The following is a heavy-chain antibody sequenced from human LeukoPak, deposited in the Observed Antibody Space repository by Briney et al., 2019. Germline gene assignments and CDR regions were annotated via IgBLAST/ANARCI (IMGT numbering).Heavy chain of an antibody. D-gene: IGHD1-26*01. Sequence: PGGSLRLCCAASGFTFSSYVMSWVRQAPGKGLEWVSGISGSGGSTYYADSVKGRFTISRDNSKNTLYLQMNSLRAEDTAVYYRAKASGIYSPYWGQGTLVTVSS. V-gene: IGHV3-23*01. CDR3: AKASGIYSPY. CDR1: GFTFSSYV. J-gene: IGHJ4*02. CDR2: ISGSGGST.